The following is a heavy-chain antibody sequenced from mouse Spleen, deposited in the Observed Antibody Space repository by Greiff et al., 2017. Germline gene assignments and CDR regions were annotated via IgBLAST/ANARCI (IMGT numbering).Heavy chain of an antibody. D-gene: IGHD2-3*01. Sequence: VQLQQSGGGLVQPGGSRKLSCAASGFTFSSFGMHWVRQAPEKGLEWVAYISSGSSTIYYADTVKGRFTISRDNPKNTLFLQMTSLRSEDTAMYYCARGDDGYYQAWFAYWGQGTLVTVSA. CDR3: ARGDDGYYQAWFAY. V-gene: IGHV5-17*02. CDR1: GFTFSSFG. J-gene: IGHJ3*01. CDR2: ISSGSSTI.